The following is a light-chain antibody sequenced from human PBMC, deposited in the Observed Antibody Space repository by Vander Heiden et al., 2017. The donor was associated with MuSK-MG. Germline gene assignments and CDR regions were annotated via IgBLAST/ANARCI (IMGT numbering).Light chain of an antibody. V-gene: IGKV1-39*01. CDR2: AAS. CDR1: QSISSY. Sequence: DIQITKIPSSLSASVGDRVTITCRASQSISSYLHWYPQKPGNAPKLLIYAASSLQSGVPSRSSGSASGTAFTLTISSLQPEDIASYYCQQSYIIPHTFGQGTKLDIK. CDR3: QQSYIIPHT. J-gene: IGKJ2*01.